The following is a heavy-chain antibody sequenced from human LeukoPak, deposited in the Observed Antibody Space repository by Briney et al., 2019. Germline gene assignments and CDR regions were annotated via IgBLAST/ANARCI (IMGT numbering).Heavy chain of an antibody. Sequence: PSETLSLTCTVSGGSISSTSYYWGWIRQPPGKGLEWIGSIYYSGSTYYNPSLKSRLTISADTSKNQFSLRLSSVTAADTAVYYRASPPPRYCSTTSCSYSYYMDVWGKGTTVTVSS. CDR1: GGSISSTSYY. V-gene: IGHV4-39*07. D-gene: IGHD2-2*01. CDR3: ASPPPRYCSTTSCSYSYYMDV. CDR2: IYYSGST. J-gene: IGHJ6*03.